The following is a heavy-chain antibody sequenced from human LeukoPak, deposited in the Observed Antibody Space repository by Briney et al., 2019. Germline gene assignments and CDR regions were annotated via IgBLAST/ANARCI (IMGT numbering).Heavy chain of an antibody. CDR2: ISSSGSTI. V-gene: IGHV3-11*01. Sequence: GGSLRLSCAASGFTFSDYYMSWIRQAPGKGLEWVSYISSSGSTIYYADSVKGRFTISRDNAKNSLYLQMNSLRAEDTAVYYWARDRDYSSSCPDYWGQGTLVTVSS. CDR3: ARDRDYSSSCPDY. D-gene: IGHD6-13*01. J-gene: IGHJ4*02. CDR1: GFTFSDYY.